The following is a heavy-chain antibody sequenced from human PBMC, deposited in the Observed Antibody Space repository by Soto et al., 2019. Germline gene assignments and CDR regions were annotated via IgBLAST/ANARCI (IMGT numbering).Heavy chain of an antibody. V-gene: IGHV4-34*01. CDR2: INHSGST. J-gene: IGHJ4*02. D-gene: IGHD1-26*01. CDR3: ARRLSGVGATTLQAPGSYFDY. CDR1: GGSFSGYY. Sequence: QVQLQQWGAGLLKPSETLSLTCAVYGGSFSGYYWSWIRQPPGKGLEWIGEINHSGSTNYNPSLKSRVTISVDTSKNQFSLKLSSVTAADTAVYYCARRLSGVGATTLQAPGSYFDYWGQGTLVTVSS.